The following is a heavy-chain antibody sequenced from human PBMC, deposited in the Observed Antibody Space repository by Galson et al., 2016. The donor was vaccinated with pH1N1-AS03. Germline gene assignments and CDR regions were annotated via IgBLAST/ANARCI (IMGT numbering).Heavy chain of an antibody. J-gene: IGHJ4*02. CDR3: SRLVGQAFAY. CDR1: GGSISSHY. CDR2: VYDRVNT. V-gene: IGHV4-59*11. Sequence: SETLSLTCTVSGGSISSHYWSWIRQSPGKGMEWIGYVYDRVNTNYNPSLKSRLTISVDTSKNQFSLNLSSVTAADTAVYYCSRLVGQAFAYWGQGMLVTVSS.